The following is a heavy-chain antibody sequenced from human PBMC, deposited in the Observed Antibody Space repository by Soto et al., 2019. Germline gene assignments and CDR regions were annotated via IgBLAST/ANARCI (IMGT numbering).Heavy chain of an antibody. J-gene: IGHJ3*02. CDR1: GFTFSSYW. V-gene: IGHV3-7*01. CDR2: IKQDGSEN. D-gene: IGHD4-17*01. Sequence: GGSLRLSCAASGFTFSSYWMSWVRQAPGKGLEWVANIKQDGSENYFVDPVKGRFTISRDNAKNSLYLQMNSLRAEDTAVYYCARDYSVTPVTTRDLDAFDIWGQGTMVTVSS. CDR3: ARDYSVTPVTTRDLDAFDI.